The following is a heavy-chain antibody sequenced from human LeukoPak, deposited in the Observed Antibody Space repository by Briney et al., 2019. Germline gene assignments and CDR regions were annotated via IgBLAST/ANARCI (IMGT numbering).Heavy chain of an antibody. Sequence: SGTLSLTCAVSVGSINSGNWWSWVRQSPGKGLEWIGEIYHNGTPNYNPSLKSGVTISADTFKNHFSLKMTSVTAADTAVYYCATAPILRGEGGEHYKYGMDVWGQGTTVIVSS. CDR3: ATAPILRGEGGEHYKYGMDV. J-gene: IGHJ6*02. CDR1: VGSINSGNW. V-gene: IGHV4-4*02. CDR2: IYHNGTP. D-gene: IGHD2-2*02.